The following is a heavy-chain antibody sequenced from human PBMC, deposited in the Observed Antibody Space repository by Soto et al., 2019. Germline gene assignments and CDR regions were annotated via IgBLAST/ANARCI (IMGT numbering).Heavy chain of an antibody. V-gene: IGHV1-18*01. J-gene: IGHJ4*02. CDR1: GYTFSSYF. Sequence: QVQLVQSGAEVKKPGASVKVSCKASGYTFSSYFISWVRQAPGQGLAWMGWISAYNGNTNYAQNLQVRDTMNTDTTTSTAYMERRSLRSDDTAVYYCARDLPPVDYWGQGTLVTVSS. CDR2: ISAYNGNT. CDR3: ARDLPPVDY.